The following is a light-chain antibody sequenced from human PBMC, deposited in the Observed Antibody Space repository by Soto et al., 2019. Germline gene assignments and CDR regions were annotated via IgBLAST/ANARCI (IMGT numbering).Light chain of an antibody. Sequence: MTRSTSSLSASVGDRVTVTCRGCQGISSYLAWYQQKPGKAPKLLIYAASTLQSGVPSRFSGSGSGTDFTLTISCLQSEDFATYYCQQYYSYLWTFGQGDKV. CDR1: QGISSY. V-gene: IGKV1-8*01. CDR3: QQYYSYLWT. J-gene: IGKJ1*01. CDR2: AAS.